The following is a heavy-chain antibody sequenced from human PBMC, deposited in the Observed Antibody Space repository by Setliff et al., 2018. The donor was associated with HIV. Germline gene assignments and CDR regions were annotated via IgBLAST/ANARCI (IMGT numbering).Heavy chain of an antibody. CDR2: IYASGNT. D-gene: IGHD4-17*01. CDR1: GGSINSANYY. V-gene: IGHV4-61*02. Sequence: NPSETLSLTCTVSGGSINSANYYWSWIRLPAGKGLEWVGRIYASGNTNYNPSLQSRVTILIDPSKNQFSLRLSSVTAADTAIYYCVGIYADYSYYLDVWGKGTTVTVSS. J-gene: IGHJ6*03. CDR3: VGIYADYSYYLDV.